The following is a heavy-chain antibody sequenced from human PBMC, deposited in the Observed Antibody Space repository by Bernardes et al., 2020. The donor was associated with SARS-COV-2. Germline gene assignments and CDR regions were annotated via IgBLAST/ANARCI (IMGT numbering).Heavy chain of an antibody. CDR1: GFNFNDYA. V-gene: IGHV3-23*01. Sequence: GGSLRLSCAASGFNFNDYAFIWVRQAPGKGLEWVSAISATGSFTYYGDSVQGRFTISRDNSKTTVYLQMSGLRAEDTAIYYCAKSRGFYSPADAFDMWGLGTLVSVSS. CDR2: ISATGSFT. J-gene: IGHJ3*02. D-gene: IGHD2-21*01. CDR3: AKSRGFYSPADAFDM.